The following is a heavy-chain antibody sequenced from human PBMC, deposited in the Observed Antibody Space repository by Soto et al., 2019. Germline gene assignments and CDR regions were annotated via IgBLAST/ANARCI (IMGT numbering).Heavy chain of an antibody. J-gene: IGHJ2*01. CDR1: GFIFSDYY. CDR2: ISSSSSYT. D-gene: IGHD3-10*01. V-gene: IGHV3-11*03. Sequence: PGGSLRLSCAASGFIFSDYYMNWIRQAPGKGLEWVSYISSSSSYTNYADSVKGRFTISRDNAKNSLYLQMNSLRAEDTAVYYCARLRTYGSGSYSFDWYFDLWGRGTLVTVSS. CDR3: ARLRTYGSGSYSFDWYFDL.